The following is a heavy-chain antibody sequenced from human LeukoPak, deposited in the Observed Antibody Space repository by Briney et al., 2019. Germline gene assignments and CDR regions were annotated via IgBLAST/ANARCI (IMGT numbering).Heavy chain of an antibody. D-gene: IGHD3-22*01. J-gene: IGHJ4*02. Sequence: ASVKVSCKASGYTFTDYYMHWVRQAPGQGLVWMGWINPNSGGTNYAQKFQGRVTMTRDTSISTAYMELSRLRSDDTAVYYCARASYYYDSSGYPGYHFDYWGQGTLVTVSS. V-gene: IGHV1-2*02. CDR2: INPNSGGT. CDR3: ARASYYYDSSGYPGYHFDY. CDR1: GYTFTDYY.